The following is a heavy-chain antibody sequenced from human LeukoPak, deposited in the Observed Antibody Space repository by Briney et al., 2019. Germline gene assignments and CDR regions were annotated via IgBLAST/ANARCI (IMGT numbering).Heavy chain of an antibody. J-gene: IGHJ4*02. D-gene: IGHD1-14*01. V-gene: IGHV4-4*09. CDR3: ARHLAPYRPFHD. CDR2: MYTSVTT. CDR1: GASISTYY. Sequence: SETLSLTCTVSGASISTYYWTWVRQPPGKGLEWIGSMYTSVTTKYNPSLKSRGTISVDTSKNRFSLNLISVTAADTAVYYCARHLAPYRPFHDWGQGSLVTVSS.